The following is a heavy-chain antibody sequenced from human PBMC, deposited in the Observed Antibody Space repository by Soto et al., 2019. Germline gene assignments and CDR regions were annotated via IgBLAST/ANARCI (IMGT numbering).Heavy chain of an antibody. J-gene: IGHJ3*01. Sequence: QPGGSLRLSCAGSGFTFSGNAMNWVRQAPGKGLEWVSIISGSDGRTYYADSVKGRFTISRDDSKSTLYLQMNSLRAEDTAVYFCARDPAGVRKAFDLWGQGTMVTVSS. CDR3: ARDPAGVRKAFDL. V-gene: IGHV3-23*01. D-gene: IGHD2-21*01. CDR2: ISGSDGRT. CDR1: GFTFSGNA.